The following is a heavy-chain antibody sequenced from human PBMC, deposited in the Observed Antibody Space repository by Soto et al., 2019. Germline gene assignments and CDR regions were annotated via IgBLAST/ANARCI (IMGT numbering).Heavy chain of an antibody. J-gene: IGHJ4*02. D-gene: IGHD2-2*02. CDR3: ARDLKYSNTAGCYSPHNY. Sequence: QVQLVQSGAEVKKPGSSVKVSCKASGDTFSSYTISWVRQAPGQGLEWMGRIIPFLDITNYAQKFQGRVTIIADKSTSTAYMVLSSLRSEDTAVYYCARDLKYSNTAGCYSPHNYWGQGTLVTVSS. V-gene: IGHV1-69*08. CDR1: GDTFSSYT. CDR2: IIPFLDIT.